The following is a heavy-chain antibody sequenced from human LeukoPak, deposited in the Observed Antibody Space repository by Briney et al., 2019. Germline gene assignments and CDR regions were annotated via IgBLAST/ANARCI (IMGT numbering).Heavy chain of an antibody. D-gene: IGHD3-10*01. CDR2: VSSDWGTT. CDR1: RFSLSSYN. J-gene: IGHJ4*02. CDR3: VRGLYGLGWDY. Sequence: QSGGSLRLSCLASRFSLSSYNMHWVRQAPGKGLEFVSGVSSDWGTTDYADSARDRFTISRDNSKNTLYLQMSSLRAEDTAIYYCVRGLYGLGWDYWGPGTLVTVSS. V-gene: IGHV3-64D*06.